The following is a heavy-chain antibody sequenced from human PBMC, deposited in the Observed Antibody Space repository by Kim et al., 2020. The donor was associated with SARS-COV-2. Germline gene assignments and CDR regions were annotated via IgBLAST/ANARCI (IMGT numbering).Heavy chain of an antibody. J-gene: IGHJ4*02. CDR3: ARHRLTVAIFDY. V-gene: IGHV4-39*01. CDR2: IYYSGST. Sequence: SETLSLTCTVSGGSISSSSYYWGWIRQPPGKGLEWIVSIYYSGSTYYNPSLKSRVTISVDTSKNQFSLKLSSVTAADTAVYYCARHRLTVAIFDYWGQGTLVTVSS. CDR1: GGSISSSSYY. D-gene: IGHD2-15*01.